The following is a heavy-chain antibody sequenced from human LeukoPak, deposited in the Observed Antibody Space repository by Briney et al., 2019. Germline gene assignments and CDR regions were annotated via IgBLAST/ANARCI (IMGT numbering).Heavy chain of an antibody. Sequence: GASVKVSCKASGYTFTGYYMHWVRQAPGQGLEWMGWINPNSGGTNYAQKFQGRVTMTRDTSISTAYMELNSLTSDDTAVYYCARGGDGNRRDFDYWGQGTLVTVSS. D-gene: IGHD5-24*01. V-gene: IGHV1-2*02. CDR1: GYTFTGYY. CDR2: INPNSGGT. CDR3: ARGGDGNRRDFDY. J-gene: IGHJ4*02.